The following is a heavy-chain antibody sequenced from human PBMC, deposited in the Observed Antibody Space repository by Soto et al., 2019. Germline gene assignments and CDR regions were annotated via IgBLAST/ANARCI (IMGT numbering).Heavy chain of an antibody. CDR2: IKQDGSEK. CDR1: GFSFDSYW. CDR3: ATERGDGRCCDFDY. D-gene: IGHD2-15*01. J-gene: IGHJ4*02. V-gene: IGHV3-7*03. Sequence: EVQLVESGGGLVQPGGSLRLSCAASGFSFDSYWMSWVRQAPGKGLEWVANIKQDGSEKYYVDSVKGRFTISRDNAKNSVFLQMNSLRAEDTAVYYCATERGDGRCCDFDYWGQGTLVTVSS.